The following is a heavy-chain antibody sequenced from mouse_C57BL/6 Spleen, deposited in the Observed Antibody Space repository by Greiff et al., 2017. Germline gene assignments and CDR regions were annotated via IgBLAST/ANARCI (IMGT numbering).Heavy chain of an antibody. Sequence: VQLQQSGAELVRPGASVKMSCKASGYTFTSYTMHWVKQRPGQGLEWIGDINPSSGYTKYNQKFKDKATLTADKSSSTAYMQLSSLTSEDSAVYYCAGGIPSGAMDYWGQGTTVTVSS. J-gene: IGHJ4*01. CDR2: INPSSGYT. V-gene: IGHV1-4*01. CDR3: AGGIPSGAMDY. D-gene: IGHD3-1*01. CDR1: GYTFTSYT.